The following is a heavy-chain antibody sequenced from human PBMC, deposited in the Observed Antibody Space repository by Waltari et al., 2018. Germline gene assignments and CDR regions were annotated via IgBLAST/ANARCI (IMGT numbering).Heavy chain of an antibody. CDR1: GYTFTSYA. V-gene: IGHV1-3*01. CDR2: VNAGNGNT. D-gene: IGHD1-26*01. J-gene: IGHJ2*01. CDR3: ARVEYSGSYYTIWYCDL. Sequence: QVQLVQSGAEVKKPGASVKVSCKASGYTFTSYAMHWVRQAPGRRLVRMGWVNAGNGNTKYSQKFQGRVTITRDTSASTAYMELSSLRSEDTAVYCCARVEYSGSYYTIWYCDLWGRGTLVTVSS.